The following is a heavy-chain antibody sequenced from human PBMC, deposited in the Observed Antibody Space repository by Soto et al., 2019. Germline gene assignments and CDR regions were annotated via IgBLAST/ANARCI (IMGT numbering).Heavy chain of an antibody. CDR3: ARSPVDTSMIYWLDP. J-gene: IGHJ5*02. CDR2: IYYSGNT. CDR1: GGSVSSGDYY. Sequence: PSETLSLTCTVSGGSVSSGDYYWSWIRQPPGKGLEWIGYIYYSGNTNYNPSLKSRVIISVDTSKNLFSLKLTSVTAADTAVYYCARSPVDTSMIYWLDPWGQGTLVTVS. V-gene: IGHV4-61*08. D-gene: IGHD5-18*01.